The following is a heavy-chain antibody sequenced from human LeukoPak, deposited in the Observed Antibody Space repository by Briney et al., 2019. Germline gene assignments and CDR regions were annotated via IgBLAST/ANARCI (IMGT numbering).Heavy chain of an antibody. CDR3: ARHHISSGWPNPRTGFDY. D-gene: IGHD6-19*01. Sequence: PSETLSLTCTVSGGSISSSSYYWGWIRQPPGKGLEWIGYIYYSGSTNYNPSLKSRVTISVDTSKNQFSLKLSSVTAADTAVYYCARHHISSGWPNPRTGFDYWGQGTLVTVSS. V-gene: IGHV4-61*05. J-gene: IGHJ4*02. CDR2: IYYSGST. CDR1: GGSISSSSYY.